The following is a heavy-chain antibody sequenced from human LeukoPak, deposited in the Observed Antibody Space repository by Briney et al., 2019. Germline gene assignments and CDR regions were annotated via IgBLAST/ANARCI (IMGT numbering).Heavy chain of an antibody. Sequence: VASVKVSCKASGYTFTGYYMHWVRQAPGQGLEWMGWINPNSGGTNYAQKFQGRVTMTRDTSISTAYMELSRLRSDDTAVYYCARVKVSAAILRYYYYYMDVWGKGTTVTVSS. CDR3: ARVKVSAAILRYYYYYMDV. CDR2: INPNSGGT. J-gene: IGHJ6*03. V-gene: IGHV1-2*02. CDR1: GYTFTGYY. D-gene: IGHD2-2*02.